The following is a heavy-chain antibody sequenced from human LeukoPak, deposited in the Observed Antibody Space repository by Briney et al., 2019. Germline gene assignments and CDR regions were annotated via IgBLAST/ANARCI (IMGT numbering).Heavy chain of an antibody. Sequence: SETLSLTCTVSGGSISSGDYYWSWIRQPPGEGLEWIGYIYYSGNTYYNPSLKSRVSISLNTSKNQFSLKLSSVTAADTAVYFCARGTYDGGSSWGHFDYWGQGTLVTVSP. J-gene: IGHJ4*02. D-gene: IGHD6-13*01. CDR2: IYYSGNT. CDR3: ARGTYDGGSSWGHFDY. CDR1: GGSISSGDYY. V-gene: IGHV4-30-4*01.